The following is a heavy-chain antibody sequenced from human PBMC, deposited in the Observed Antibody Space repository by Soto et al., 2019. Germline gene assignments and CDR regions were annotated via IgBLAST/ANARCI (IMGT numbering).Heavy chain of an antibody. CDR1: GGSISSHY. CDR2: IYYSGNT. J-gene: IGHJ4*02. CDR3: ARTGGSGSYYWYFDY. V-gene: IGHV4-59*08. D-gene: IGHD3-10*01. Sequence: SETLSLTCTVSGGSISSHYWSWIRQAPGKGLEWIGYIYYSGNTNYNPSLKSRVTISVDTSKNQFSLKLSSVTAADTAVYYCARTGGSGSYYWYFDYWGQGTLVTVSS.